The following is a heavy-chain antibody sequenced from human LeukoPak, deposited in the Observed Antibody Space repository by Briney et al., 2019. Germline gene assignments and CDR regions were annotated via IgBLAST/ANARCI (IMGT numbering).Heavy chain of an antibody. CDR1: GYTFTSYG. J-gene: IGHJ3*02. D-gene: IGHD3-10*01. Sequence: GASVKVSCKASGYTFTSYGISWVRQAPGQGLEWMGWISANNGDTHYAQNVQGRVTLTTDSSTSTAYMELRSLRSDDTAVYYCGRDPMNGSGSSDGFDIWGQGTMVTVSS. V-gene: IGHV1-18*01. CDR2: ISANNGDT. CDR3: GRDPMNGSGSSDGFDI.